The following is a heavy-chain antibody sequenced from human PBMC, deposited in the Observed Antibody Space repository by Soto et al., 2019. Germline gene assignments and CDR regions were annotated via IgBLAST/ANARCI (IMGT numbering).Heavy chain of an antibody. D-gene: IGHD2-15*01. CDR3: ARGDREDILVVVGARPGEYGIDI. V-gene: IGHV3-30-3*01. J-gene: IGHJ6*02. CDR2: IAYDGSNA. Sequence: QVQLVESGGGVVQPGGSLTLSCAASGFTFRNYAMHWVRQAPGKGLECLAVIAYDGSNAFYRDSVKGRFTISRDNSKNTLYLPMNSLRSEDTGVYYCARGDREDILVVVGARPGEYGIDIWGQGTTVTVSS. CDR1: GFTFRNYA.